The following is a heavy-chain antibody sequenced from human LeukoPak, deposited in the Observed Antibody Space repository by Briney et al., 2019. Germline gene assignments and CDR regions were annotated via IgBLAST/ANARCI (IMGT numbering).Heavy chain of an antibody. CDR1: GGSISSSSYY. CDR2: IYYGGST. Sequence: SETLSLTCTVSGGSISSSSYYWGWIRQPPGKGLEWIGSIYYGGSTYHNPSIKSRVTISVDTSKNQFFLKLSSVTAADAAVYYCARHGGGGGSLFDYWGQGTLVTVSS. D-gene: IGHD3-16*01. CDR3: ARHGGGGGSLFDY. V-gene: IGHV4-39*01. J-gene: IGHJ4*02.